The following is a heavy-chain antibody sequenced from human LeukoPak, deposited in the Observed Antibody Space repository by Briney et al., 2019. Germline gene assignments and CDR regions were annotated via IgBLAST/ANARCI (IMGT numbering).Heavy chain of an antibody. V-gene: IGHV3-53*01. CDR3: ARTAYSTSWMPFDY. CDR2: IYSSGST. CDR1: GFIVSNNY. Sequence: GGSLRLSCAASGFIVSNNYMSRVRQAPGKGLEWVSVIYSSGSTYYADSVKGRFTISRDNSKNTLYLQMNSLRGEDTAVYYCARTAYSTSWMPFDYWGQGTLVTVSS. D-gene: IGHD6-6*01. J-gene: IGHJ4*02.